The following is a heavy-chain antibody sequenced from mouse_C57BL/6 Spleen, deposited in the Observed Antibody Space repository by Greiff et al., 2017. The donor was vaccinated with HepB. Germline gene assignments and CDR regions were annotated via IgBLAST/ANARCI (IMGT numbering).Heavy chain of an antibody. Sequence: EVKLMESGGGLVKPGGSLKLSCAASGFTFSDYGMRWVRQAPEKGLEWVAYISSGSSTIYYADTVKGRFTISRDNAKNTLFLQMTSLRSEDTAMYYCARLTGTTYWYFDVWGTGTTVTVSS. V-gene: IGHV5-17*01. J-gene: IGHJ1*03. D-gene: IGHD4-1*01. CDR1: GFTFSDYG. CDR2: ISSGSSTI. CDR3: ARLTGTTYWYFDV.